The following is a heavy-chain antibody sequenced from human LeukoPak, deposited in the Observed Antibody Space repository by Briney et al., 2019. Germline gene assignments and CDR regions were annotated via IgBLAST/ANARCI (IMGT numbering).Heavy chain of an antibody. CDR2: IYTSGST. D-gene: IGHD2-2*01. V-gene: IGHV4-61*02. CDR3: ARDRYCSSTSCYLDAFDI. J-gene: IGHJ3*02. CDR1: GGSISSGSYY. Sequence: PSQTLSLTCTVSGGSISSGSYYWSWIRQPAGKGLEWIGRIYTSGSTNYNPSLKSRVTISVDTSKNQFSLKLSSVTAADTAVYYCARDRYCSSTSCYLDAFDIWGQGTMVTVSS.